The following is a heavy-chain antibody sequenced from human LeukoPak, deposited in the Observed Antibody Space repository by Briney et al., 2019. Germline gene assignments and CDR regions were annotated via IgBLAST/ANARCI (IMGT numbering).Heavy chain of an antibody. CDR3: ARDNAYSYGSLDY. CDR1: GFTFSSYS. V-gene: IGHV3-7*01. D-gene: IGHD5-18*01. CDR2: IKQDGSEK. Sequence: GGSLRLSCAASGFTFSSYSMNWVRQAPGKGLEWVANIKQDGSEKYYVDSVKGRFTISRDNAKNSLYLQMNSLRAEDTAVYYCARDNAYSYGSLDYWGQGTLVTVSS. J-gene: IGHJ4*02.